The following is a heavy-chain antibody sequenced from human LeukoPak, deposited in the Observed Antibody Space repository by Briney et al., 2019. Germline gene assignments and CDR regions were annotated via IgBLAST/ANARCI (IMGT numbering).Heavy chain of an antibody. CDR2: INHSGST. CDR1: GGSFSGYY. CDR3: ARAEGSWPYPFDL. Sequence: PSESLSLTCAVYGGSFSGYYWSWIRQPPGKGLEWIGEINHSGSTNYNPSLKSRVTISVDTSKNQFSLKLSSVTAADTAVYYCARAEGSWPYPFDLWGRGTLVTVSS. V-gene: IGHV4-34*01. D-gene: IGHD6-13*01. J-gene: IGHJ2*01.